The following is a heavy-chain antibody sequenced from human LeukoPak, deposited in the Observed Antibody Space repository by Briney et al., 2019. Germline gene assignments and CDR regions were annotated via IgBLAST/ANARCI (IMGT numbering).Heavy chain of an antibody. D-gene: IGHD3-22*01. Sequence: ASVKVSCKASGGTFSSYAISWVRQAPGQGLEWMGRIIPILGIANYAQKFQGRVTITADKPTSTAYMELSSLRSEDTAVYYCARVSGRTYYYDSSGYSYFDYWGQGTLVTVSS. CDR3: ARVSGRTYYYDSSGYSYFDY. V-gene: IGHV1-69*04. CDR1: GGTFSSYA. J-gene: IGHJ4*02. CDR2: IIPILGIA.